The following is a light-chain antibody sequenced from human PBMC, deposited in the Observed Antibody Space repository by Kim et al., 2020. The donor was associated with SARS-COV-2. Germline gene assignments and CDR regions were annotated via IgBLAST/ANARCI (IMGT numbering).Light chain of an antibody. Sequence: QRVTISCSGGSSNSASKTVNWYQQLPGTAPKHLIYSNNQRPSGVPDRFAGSKSGTSASLAISGLQSEDEADYYCAAWDDSLNGYWVFGGGTKLTVL. CDR1: SSNSASKT. V-gene: IGLV1-44*01. CDR2: SNN. CDR3: AAWDDSLNGYWV. J-gene: IGLJ3*02.